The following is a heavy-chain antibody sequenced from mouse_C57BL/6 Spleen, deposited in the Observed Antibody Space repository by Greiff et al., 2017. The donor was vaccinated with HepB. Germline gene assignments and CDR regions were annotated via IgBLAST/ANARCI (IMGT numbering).Heavy chain of an antibody. Sequence: EVKLVESGGGLVQPGGSMKLSCVASGFTFSNYWMNWVRQSPEKGLEWVAQIRLKSDNYATHYAESVKGRFTISRDDSKSSVYLQMNNLRAEDTGIYYCTKSNQYYFDYWGQGTTLTVSS. D-gene: IGHD2-5*01. CDR3: TKSNQYYFDY. CDR2: IRLKSDNYAT. V-gene: IGHV6-3*01. CDR1: GFTFSNYW. J-gene: IGHJ2*01.